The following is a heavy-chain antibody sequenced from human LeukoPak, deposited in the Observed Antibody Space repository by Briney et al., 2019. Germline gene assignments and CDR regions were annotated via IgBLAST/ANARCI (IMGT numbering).Heavy chain of an antibody. D-gene: IGHD3-3*01. Sequence: PGGSLRLSCAASGFTVSNSYMSWVRQAPGKGLGWVSVIYSGGSTDYADSVKGRFTISRDNSENTLYLQMNSLRAEDTAVYYCARQSSNDFWKAGLFDYWGQGTLVTVSS. CDR3: ARQSSNDFWKAGLFDY. J-gene: IGHJ4*02. CDR1: GFTVSNSY. V-gene: IGHV3-53*01. CDR2: IYSGGST.